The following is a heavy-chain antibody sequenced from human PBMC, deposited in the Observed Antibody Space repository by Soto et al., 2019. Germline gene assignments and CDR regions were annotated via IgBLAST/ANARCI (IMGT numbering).Heavy chain of an antibody. Sequence: QVTLKESGPVLVKPTETLTLTCTVSGFSLSNARMGVSWIRQPPGKALEWLAHIFSNDEKSYSTSLKSRLTTSKDTSKSQVVLTMTNMDPVDTATYYCARMGGAAMVPQGAYRDWFDPWGQGTLVTVSS. CDR2: IFSNDEK. D-gene: IGHD5-18*01. CDR1: GFSLSNARMG. V-gene: IGHV2-26*01. CDR3: ARMGGAAMVPQGAYRDWFDP. J-gene: IGHJ5*02.